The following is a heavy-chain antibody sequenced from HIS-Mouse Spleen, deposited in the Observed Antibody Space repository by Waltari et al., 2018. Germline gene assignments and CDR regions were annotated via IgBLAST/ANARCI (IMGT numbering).Heavy chain of an antibody. V-gene: IGHV3-30*18. D-gene: IGHD6-19*01. J-gene: IGHJ4*02. CDR2: ISYDGSNK. CDR1: GFTFSRYG. CDR3: AKASSGWLDY. Sequence: QVQLVESGGCVVQPGRSLRLSCAASGFTFSRYGMPGVRQAPGKGLEWVAVISYDGSNKYYRDSVKGRFTISRDNSKNTLYLQMNSLRAEDTAVYYCAKASSGWLDYWGQGTLVTVSS.